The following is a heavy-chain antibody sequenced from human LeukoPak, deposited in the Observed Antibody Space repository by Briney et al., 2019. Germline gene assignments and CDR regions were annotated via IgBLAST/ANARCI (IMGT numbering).Heavy chain of an antibody. CDR1: GFTFSGSA. V-gene: IGHV3-73*01. CDR2: IRSKASSYAT. Sequence: GGSLKLSCAASGFTFSGSAMHWVRQASGKGLEWVGRIRSKASSYATAYAASVKGRFTISRDDSKNTAYLQMNSLKTEDTAVYYCTRHEMLKGMDVWGQGTTVTVSS. D-gene: IGHD3-16*01. CDR3: TRHEMLKGMDV. J-gene: IGHJ6*02.